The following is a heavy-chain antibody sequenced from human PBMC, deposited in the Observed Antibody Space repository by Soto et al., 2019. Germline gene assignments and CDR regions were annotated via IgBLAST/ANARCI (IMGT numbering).Heavy chain of an antibody. Sequence: PGGSLRLSCAAPGFTFSSYGMHWVRQAPGKGLEWVAVIWYDGSNKYYADSVKGRFTISRDNSKNTLYLQMNSLRAEDTAVYYCAREAGDGYNYFDYWGQGTLVTVPS. CDR1: GFTFSSYG. CDR3: AREAGDGYNYFDY. D-gene: IGHD5-12*01. V-gene: IGHV3-33*01. CDR2: IWYDGSNK. J-gene: IGHJ4*02.